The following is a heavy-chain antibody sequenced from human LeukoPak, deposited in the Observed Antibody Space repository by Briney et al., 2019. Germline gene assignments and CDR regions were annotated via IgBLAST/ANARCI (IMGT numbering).Heavy chain of an antibody. D-gene: IGHD6-19*01. V-gene: IGHV1-46*01. CDR1: GYTFTSYA. Sequence: GASVKVSCKASGYTFTSYAITWVRQAPGQGLEWMGIINPSGGSTSYAQKFQGRVTMTRDTSTSTVYMELSSLRSEDTAVYYCAREPQYSSGWSVHGYWGQGTLVTVSS. J-gene: IGHJ4*02. CDR2: INPSGGST. CDR3: AREPQYSSGWSVHGY.